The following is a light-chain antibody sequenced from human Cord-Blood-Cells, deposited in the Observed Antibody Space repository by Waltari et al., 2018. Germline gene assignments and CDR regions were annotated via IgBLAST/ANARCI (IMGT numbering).Light chain of an antibody. Sequence: QSALTQPASVSGSPGQSITISCTGTSSDVGGYNYVFWYQQHPGKAPKLMIYDVSKRPSGFSSRFSGSKSGNTASLTISGLQAEDEADYYCSSYTSSSTLVFGGGTKLTVL. CDR1: SSDVGGYNY. CDR3: SSYTSSSTLV. J-gene: IGLJ3*02. CDR2: DVS. V-gene: IGLV2-14*01.